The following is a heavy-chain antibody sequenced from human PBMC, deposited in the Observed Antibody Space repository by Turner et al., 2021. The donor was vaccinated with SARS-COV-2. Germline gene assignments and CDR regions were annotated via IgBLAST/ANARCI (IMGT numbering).Heavy chain of an antibody. V-gene: IGHV4-59*01. CDR3: ARGRLAVSGSWYFDL. CDR2: VYHTGNT. D-gene: IGHD3-10*01. Sequence: QVQLQESGPGLVKPSETLSLTCSLSSGPFTSYYWNWLRQSPGKGLEWVGYVYHTGNTIYNPSLKSRLSISIEPSKKEFSLKMEAMTAADTAVYYCARGRLAVSGSWYFDLWGRGTLVTVSS. J-gene: IGHJ2*01. CDR1: SGPFTSYY.